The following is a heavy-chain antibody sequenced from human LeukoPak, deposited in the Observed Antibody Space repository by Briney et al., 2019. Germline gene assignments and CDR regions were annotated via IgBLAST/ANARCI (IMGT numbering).Heavy chain of an antibody. CDR1: GGSISSYY. D-gene: IGHD3-3*01. J-gene: IGHJ4*02. CDR3: ARDHNEYDFLSDAYLGYFDY. Sequence: SETLSLTCTVSGGSISSYYWGWIRQPAGKGLEWLGRIYTDGSTNYNPSLRRRISMSVDLSANQFTLRPSSVTAADTATYYCARDHNEYDFLSDAYLGYFDYWGQGALVTVSS. V-gene: IGHV4-4*07. CDR2: IYTDGST.